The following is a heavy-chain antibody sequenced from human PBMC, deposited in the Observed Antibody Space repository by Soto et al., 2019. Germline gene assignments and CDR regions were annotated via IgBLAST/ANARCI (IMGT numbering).Heavy chain of an antibody. V-gene: IGHV1-69*13. CDR1: GGTFSSYA. J-gene: IGHJ6*02. CDR3: ARNTAMVDNYYYGMDV. Sequence: ASVKVSCKASGGTFSSYAIRWVRQAPGQGLEWMGGIIPIFGTANYAQKFQGRVTITADESTSTAYMELSSLRSEDTAVYYCARNTAMVDNYYYGMDVWGQGTTVTVSS. D-gene: IGHD5-18*01. CDR2: IIPIFGTA.